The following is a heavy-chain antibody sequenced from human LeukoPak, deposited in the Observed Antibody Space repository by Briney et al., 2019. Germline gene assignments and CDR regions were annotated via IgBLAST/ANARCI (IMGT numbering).Heavy chain of an antibody. J-gene: IGHJ5*02. Sequence: PSETLSLTCSVSGDSISSSSYCWGWIRQPPGKGLEWIGSMSYGRMTYYNPSLKSRVAISVDTSKNQFSLKVTSVTAADTAVYYCARGDIKYNWFDPWGQGTLVTVSS. CDR3: ARGDIKYNWFDP. V-gene: IGHV4-39*07. CDR2: MSYGRMT. CDR1: GDSISSSSYC. D-gene: IGHD3-16*01.